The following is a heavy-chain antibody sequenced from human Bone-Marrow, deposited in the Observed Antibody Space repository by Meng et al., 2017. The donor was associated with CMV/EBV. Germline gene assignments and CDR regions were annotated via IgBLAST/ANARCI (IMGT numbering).Heavy chain of an antibody. Sequence: GGSLRLSCAASGFTLDDYAMHWVRQAPGKGLEWVSGISWNSGSIGYADSVKGRFTISRDNAKNSLYLQMNSLRAEDTALYYCAKEVGPAAINDYYYGMDVWGQGTTVTVSS. CDR1: GFTLDDYA. CDR3: AKEVGPAAINDYYYGMDV. J-gene: IGHJ6*02. D-gene: IGHD2-2*01. CDR2: ISWNSGSI. V-gene: IGHV3-9*01.